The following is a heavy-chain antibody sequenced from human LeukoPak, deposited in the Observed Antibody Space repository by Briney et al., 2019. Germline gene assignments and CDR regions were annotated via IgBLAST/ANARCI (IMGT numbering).Heavy chain of an antibody. D-gene: IGHD2-21*02. CDR1: GFTFSTYW. Sequence: GGSLRLSCAASGFTFSTYWMYWYRQAPGKGLEWVGNINQDASEINYVDSVRGRFTISRDNAKNSLHLQMNSLRAEDTAVYYCATDRDNSDWQKRFDSWGQGTLVTVSS. V-gene: IGHV3-7*01. J-gene: IGHJ4*02. CDR2: INQDASEI. CDR3: ATDRDNSDWQKRFDS.